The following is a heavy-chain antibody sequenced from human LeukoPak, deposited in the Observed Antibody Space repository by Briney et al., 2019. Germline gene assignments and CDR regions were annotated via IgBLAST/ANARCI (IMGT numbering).Heavy chain of an antibody. CDR3: TWVGTTWFHP. CDR2: IKSKTGGGTT. J-gene: IGHJ5*02. Sequence: GGSLRLSCAASGFTFSDAWMSWVRQAPGKGLEWVGRIKSKTGGGTTDYAATVKGRFSISRDDSKNTLYLQMNSLKTEDTAVYYCTWVGTTWFHPWGQGTLVTVSS. CDR1: GFTFSDAW. D-gene: IGHD1-26*01. V-gene: IGHV3-15*01.